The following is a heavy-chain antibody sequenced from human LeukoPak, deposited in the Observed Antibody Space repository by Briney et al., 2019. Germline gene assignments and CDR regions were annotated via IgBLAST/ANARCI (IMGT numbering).Heavy chain of an antibody. CDR3: ARGRRSSSWSRWWFDP. CDR2: IFYSGST. D-gene: IGHD6-13*01. V-gene: IGHV4-39*02. CDR1: GVSFSSTSYY. J-gene: IGHJ5*02. Sequence: SETLSLTCSVSGVSFSSTSYYWAWIRQPPGKGLEWIGNIFYSGSTYYNPALKSRVTISIDTSKNHFSLSLTSVTAADTAVYYCARGRRSSSWSRWWFDPWGQGTLVTVSS.